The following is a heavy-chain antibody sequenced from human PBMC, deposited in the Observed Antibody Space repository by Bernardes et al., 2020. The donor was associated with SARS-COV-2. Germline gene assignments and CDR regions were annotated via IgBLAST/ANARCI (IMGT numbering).Heavy chain of an antibody. CDR2: ISGSGGST. V-gene: IGHV3-23*01. D-gene: IGHD1-26*01. J-gene: IGHJ4*02. CDR3: AKVLGGSYRRAIDY. Sequence: GGSLRLSCAASGFTFSSYAMSWVRQAPGKGLEWVSAISGSGGSTYYADSVKGRFTISRDNSKNTLYLQMNSLRAEDTAVYYCAKVLGGSYRRAIDYWGQGTLVTVSS. CDR1: GFTFSSYA.